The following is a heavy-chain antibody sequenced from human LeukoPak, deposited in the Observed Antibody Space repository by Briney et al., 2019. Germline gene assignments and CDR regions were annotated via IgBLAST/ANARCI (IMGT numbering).Heavy chain of an antibody. CDR1: GGTFSSYA. Sequence: ASVKVSCKASGGTFSSYAISWVRQAPGQGLEWMGRIIPILGIANYAQKFQGRVTITADKSTSTAYMELSSLRSEDTAVYYCASNPPVRHYYYGMDVWGQGTTVTVSS. V-gene: IGHV1-69*04. CDR2: IIPILGIA. J-gene: IGHJ6*02. D-gene: IGHD3-10*01. CDR3: ASNPPVRHYYYGMDV.